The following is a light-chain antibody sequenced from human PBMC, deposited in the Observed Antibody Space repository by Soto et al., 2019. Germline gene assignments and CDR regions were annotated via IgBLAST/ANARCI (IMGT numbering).Light chain of an antibody. V-gene: IGLV1-40*01. CDR2: GNI. Sequence: QSVLTQPPSVSGAPGQRVTISCTGSSSNIGAGYDVHWYQRLPGTAPKLLIYGNINRPSGVTDRFSGSKSGTSASLAITGLQAEDAADYYCQSYDSSLSVVFGGGTKLTIL. J-gene: IGLJ2*01. CDR1: SSNIGAGYD. CDR3: QSYDSSLSVV.